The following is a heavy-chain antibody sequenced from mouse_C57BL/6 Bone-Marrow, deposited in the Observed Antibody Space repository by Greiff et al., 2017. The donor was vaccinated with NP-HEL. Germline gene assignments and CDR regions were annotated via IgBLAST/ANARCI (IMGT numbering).Heavy chain of an antibody. J-gene: IGHJ2*01. D-gene: IGHD1-1*01. CDR1: GYTFTDYY. CDR2: INPNNGGT. Sequence: VQLQQSGPELVKPGASVKISCKASGYTFTDYYMNWVKQSHGKSLEWIGDINPNNGGTSYNQKFKGKATLTVDKSSSTAYMELRSLTSEDSAVYYCARNYYGSSRLDYWGQGTTLTVSS. CDR3: ARNYYGSSRLDY. V-gene: IGHV1-26*01.